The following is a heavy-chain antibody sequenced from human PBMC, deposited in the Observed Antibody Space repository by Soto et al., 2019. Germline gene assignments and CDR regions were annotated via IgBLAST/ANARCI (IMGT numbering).Heavy chain of an antibody. Sequence: LKISCRCSGYTFSNFWIAWVRHLPGKGLEWMGIIYPGDHETRYSPSFHGKVTISADKSINTAYLQWSSLEASDSAFYYCARSPRSSPYFDYWGQGALVTV. J-gene: IGHJ4*02. CDR1: GYTFSNFW. CDR2: IYPGDHET. V-gene: IGHV5-51*01. CDR3: ARSPRSSPYFDY. D-gene: IGHD6-13*01.